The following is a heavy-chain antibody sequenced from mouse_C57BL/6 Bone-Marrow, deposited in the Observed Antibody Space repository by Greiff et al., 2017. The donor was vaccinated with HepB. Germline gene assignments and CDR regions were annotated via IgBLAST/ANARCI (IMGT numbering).Heavy chain of an antibody. J-gene: IGHJ1*03. D-gene: IGHD1-1*01. CDR3: ARGENDYGSSLSYWYFDV. Sequence: EVMLVESGGGLVKPGGSLKLSCAASGFTFSDYGMHWVRQAPEKGLEWVAYISSGSSTIYYADTVKGRFTISRDNAKNTLFLQMTSLRSEDTAMYYCARGENDYGSSLSYWYFDVWGTGTTVTVSS. CDR2: ISSGSSTI. CDR1: GFTFSDYG. V-gene: IGHV5-17*01.